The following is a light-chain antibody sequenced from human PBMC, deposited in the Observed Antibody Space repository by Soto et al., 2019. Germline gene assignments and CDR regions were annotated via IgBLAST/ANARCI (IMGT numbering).Light chain of an antibody. J-gene: IGKJ1*01. CDR1: QGIRND. CDR3: LQHNSYIGTWT. V-gene: IGKV1-17*01. Sequence: DIRMTQSPSSLSASVGDRVTITCRASQGIRNDLVWYQQKPGKAPKRLIYAASSSQSGVPSRFSGSGSGTEFTLTISGLQPEDFATYFCLQHNSYIGTWTFXQGTKADIK. CDR2: AAS.